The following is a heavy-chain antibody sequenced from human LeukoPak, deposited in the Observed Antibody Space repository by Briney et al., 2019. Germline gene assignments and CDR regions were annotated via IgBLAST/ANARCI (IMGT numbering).Heavy chain of an antibody. D-gene: IGHD3-22*01. CDR1: GGSISSYY. J-gene: IGHJ4*02. Sequence: SETLSLTCTVSGGSISSYYWSWIRQPPGKGLEWIGYIYYNGSTNYNPSLKSRVTISVDTSKNQFSLKLSSVTAADTAVYYCARHYYYDSSGYLRPYFDYWGQGTLVTVSS. CDR2: IYYNGST. V-gene: IGHV4-59*08. CDR3: ARHYYYDSSGYLRPYFDY.